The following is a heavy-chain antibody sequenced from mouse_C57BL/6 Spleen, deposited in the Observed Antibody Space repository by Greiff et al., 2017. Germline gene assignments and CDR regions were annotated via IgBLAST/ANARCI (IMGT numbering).Heavy chain of an antibody. Sequence: QVQLQQSGAELVRPGTSVKMSCKASGYTFTNYWIGWAKQRPGHGLEWIGDIYPGGGYTNYNEKFKGKATLTADKSSSTAYMQISSLTSEDSAIEYCASSNYDGYPYAMDYWGQGTSVTVSS. CDR1: GYTFTNYW. D-gene: IGHD2-3*01. V-gene: IGHV1-63*01. CDR2: IYPGGGYT. CDR3: ASSNYDGYPYAMDY. J-gene: IGHJ4*01.